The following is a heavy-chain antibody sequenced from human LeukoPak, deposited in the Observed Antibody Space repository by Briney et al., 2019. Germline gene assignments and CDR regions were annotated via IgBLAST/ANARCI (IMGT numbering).Heavy chain of an antibody. Sequence: GRSLRLSCAASGLTFDDYAMHWVRQAPGKGLEWVSGISWNSGSIGYADSVKGRFTISRDNAKNSLYLQMNSLRAEDTALYYCAKDIRYYYDSSGSSLDYWGQGTLVTVSS. J-gene: IGHJ4*02. V-gene: IGHV3-9*01. D-gene: IGHD3-22*01. CDR2: ISWNSGSI. CDR1: GLTFDDYA. CDR3: AKDIRYYYDSSGSSLDY.